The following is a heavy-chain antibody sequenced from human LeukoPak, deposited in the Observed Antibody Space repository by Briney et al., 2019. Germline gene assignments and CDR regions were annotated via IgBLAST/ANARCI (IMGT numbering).Heavy chain of an antibody. Sequence: GASVKVSCKASGYTFTSYGISWVRQAPGQGLEWMGWISAYNGNANYAQKLQGRVTMTTDTSTSTAYMELRSLRSDDTAVYYRARLRRIAAAGTSWFDPWGQGTLVTVSS. CDR2: ISAYNGNA. J-gene: IGHJ5*02. V-gene: IGHV1-18*01. D-gene: IGHD6-13*01. CDR3: ARLRRIAAAGTSWFDP. CDR1: GYTFTSYG.